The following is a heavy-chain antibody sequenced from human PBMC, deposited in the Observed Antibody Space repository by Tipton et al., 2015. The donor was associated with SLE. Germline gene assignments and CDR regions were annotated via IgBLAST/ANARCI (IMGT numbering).Heavy chain of an antibody. CDR3: AREYSSGWAAYWYFDL. CDR1: GFTFSSYW. V-gene: IGHV3-7*01. Sequence: SLRLSCAASGFTFSSYWISWVRQAPGKGLEWVANIKQDGSEKYYVDSVKGRFTISRDNAKNSLYLQMNSLRAEDTAVYYCAREYSSGWAAYWYFDLWGRGTLVTVSS. CDR2: IKQDGSEK. J-gene: IGHJ2*01. D-gene: IGHD6-19*01.